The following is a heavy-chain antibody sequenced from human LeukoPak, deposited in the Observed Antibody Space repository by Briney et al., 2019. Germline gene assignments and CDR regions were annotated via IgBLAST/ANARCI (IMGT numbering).Heavy chain of an antibody. CDR3: AKDTGGSYEGFDY. CDR2: ISWNSGSI. CDR1: GFTFDDYA. J-gene: IGHJ4*02. Sequence: GGSLRLSCAASGFTFDDYAMHWVRQAPGKGLEWVSGISWNSGSIGYADSVKGRFTISRDNAKNSLYLQMSSLRAEDTALYYCAKDTGGSYEGFDYWGQGTLVTVSS. D-gene: IGHD1-26*01. V-gene: IGHV3-9*01.